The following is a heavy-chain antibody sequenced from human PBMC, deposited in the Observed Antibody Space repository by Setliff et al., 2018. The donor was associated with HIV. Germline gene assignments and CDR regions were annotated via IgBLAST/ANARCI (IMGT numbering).Heavy chain of an antibody. CDR2: INPSGGRT. V-gene: IGHV1-46*01. CDR3: AGGLVSQKVPFDP. D-gene: IGHD1-1*01. J-gene: IGHJ5*02. CDR1: GYTFTSVY. Sequence: RASVKVSCKASGYTFTSVYMHWVRQAPGEGLEWMGLINPSGGRTTYAQNFQGRVTMTRDTSTNTVYMELSSLTSEDTAVYYCAGGLVSQKVPFDPWGQGTLVTVSS.